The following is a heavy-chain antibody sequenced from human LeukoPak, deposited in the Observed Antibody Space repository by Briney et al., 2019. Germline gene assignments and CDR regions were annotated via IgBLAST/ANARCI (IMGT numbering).Heavy chain of an antibody. V-gene: IGHV1-69*01. CDR1: GGTFSSYA. D-gene: IGHD3-9*01. CDR3: ARASRYYDILTGYYRSYYYYGMDV. J-gene: IGHJ6*04. Sequence: SVKVSCKASGGTFSSYAISWVRQAPGQGLEWMGGIIPIFGTANYAQKFQGRVTITADESTSTAYMGLSSLRSEDTAVYYCARASRYYDILTGYYRSYYYYGMDVWGKGTTVTVSS. CDR2: IIPIFGTA.